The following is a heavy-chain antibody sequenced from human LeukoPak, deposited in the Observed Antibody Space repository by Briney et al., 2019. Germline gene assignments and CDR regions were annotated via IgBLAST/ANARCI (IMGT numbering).Heavy chain of an antibody. Sequence: PSETLPLTCTVSGGSVSSDIYYWSWIRQPPGEGLEWIGYVYYSGSTYYNPSLKSRVTISVDTSKDQFSLKLSSVTAADTAVYYCARDRIAAAGNYYYYGMDVWGQGTTVTVSS. CDR3: ARDRIAAAGNYYYYGMDV. V-gene: IGHV4-61*01. J-gene: IGHJ6*02. CDR1: GGSVSSDIYY. CDR2: VYYSGST. D-gene: IGHD6-13*01.